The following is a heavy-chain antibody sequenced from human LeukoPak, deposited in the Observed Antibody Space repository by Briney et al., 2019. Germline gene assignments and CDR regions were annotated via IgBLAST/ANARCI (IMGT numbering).Heavy chain of an antibody. CDR1: GFTFSSYA. J-gene: IGHJ4*02. V-gene: IGHV3-23*01. CDR2: ISDSGGST. Sequence: GGSLRLSCAASGFTFSSYAMSWVRQAPGKGLEWVSGISDSGGSTFYADSVKGRFTISRDNSKNTLYLQLNSLRADDTAVYYCAKRCSSASCPHYYFDYWGQGTLVTVSS. D-gene: IGHD2-2*01. CDR3: AKRCSSASCPHYYFDY.